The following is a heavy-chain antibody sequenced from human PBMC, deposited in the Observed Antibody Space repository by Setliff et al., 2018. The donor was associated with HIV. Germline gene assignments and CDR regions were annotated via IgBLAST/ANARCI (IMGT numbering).Heavy chain of an antibody. CDR2: IYYSGST. CDR1: GGSISSSNYY. CDR3: ARDGPLEGSYRYYYYYMDV. Sequence: SETLSLTCSVSGGSISSSNYYWGWIRQPPGKGLEWIGNIYYSGSTNYNPSLKSRVTISVDTSKNQFSLKLSSVTAADTAVYYCARDGPLEGSYRYYYYYMDVWGKGTTVTVSS. V-gene: IGHV4-39*07. D-gene: IGHD3-10*01. J-gene: IGHJ6*03.